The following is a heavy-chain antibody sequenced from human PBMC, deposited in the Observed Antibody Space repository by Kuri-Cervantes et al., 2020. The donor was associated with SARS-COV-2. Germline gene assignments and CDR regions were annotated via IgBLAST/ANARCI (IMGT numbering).Heavy chain of an antibody. CDR1: GFTFGDYA. J-gene: IGHJ5*02. CDR2: ISGSGGST. CDR3: AKPGITMVRGVIYWFDP. Sequence: GGSLRLSCTASGFTFGDYAMSWVRQAPGKGLEWVSAISGSGGSTYYADSVKGRFTISRDNSKNTLYLQMNSLRAEDTAVYYCAKPGITMVRGVIYWFDPWGQGTLVTVSS. D-gene: IGHD3-10*01. V-gene: IGHV3-23*01.